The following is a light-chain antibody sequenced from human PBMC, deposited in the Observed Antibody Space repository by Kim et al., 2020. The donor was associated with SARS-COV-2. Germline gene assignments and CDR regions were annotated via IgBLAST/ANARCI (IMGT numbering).Light chain of an antibody. V-gene: IGKV1-5*01. Sequence: DIQMTQSPSTLSASVGDRVTITCRASQCISKWLAWYQQKPGKAPKLLIYDASSLESGVPSRFSGSGSGTEFTLTISSLQPDDYATYYCQQYNRYWTFGQGTKVDIK. CDR3: QQYNRYWT. CDR2: DAS. CDR1: QCISKW. J-gene: IGKJ1*01.